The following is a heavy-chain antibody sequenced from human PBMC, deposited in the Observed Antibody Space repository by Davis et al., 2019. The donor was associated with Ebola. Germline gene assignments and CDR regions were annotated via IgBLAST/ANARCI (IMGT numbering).Heavy chain of an antibody. J-gene: IGHJ4*02. V-gene: IGHV3-72*01. CDR2: ARDRGSSYAT. CDR3: AREGTLGVAVDY. D-gene: IGHD2/OR15-2a*01. CDR1: GFTFDDSA. Sequence: GESLKISCTASGFTFDDSAMNWVRQAPGKGLEWVARARDRGSSYATEYAASVRGRFSISRDDSKNSVFLQMNNLKTEDTAMYYCAREGTLGVAVDYWAQGTLVTVSS.